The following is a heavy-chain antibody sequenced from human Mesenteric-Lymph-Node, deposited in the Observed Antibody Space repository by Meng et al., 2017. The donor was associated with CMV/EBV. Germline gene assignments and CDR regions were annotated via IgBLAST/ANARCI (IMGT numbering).Heavy chain of an antibody. J-gene: IGHJ6*02. CDR1: GYTFIKYG. V-gene: IGHV1-18*01. Sequence: ASVKVSCKASGYTFIKYGISWVRQAPGQGLEWMGWITAYSGNTNYAQKFQGRVTMTTDTSTSTVYMELRSLRSDDTAVYYCARVISSTSSRGGMDVWGQGTTVTVSS. CDR2: ITAYSGNT. CDR3: ARVISSTSSRGGMDV. D-gene: IGHD2-2*01.